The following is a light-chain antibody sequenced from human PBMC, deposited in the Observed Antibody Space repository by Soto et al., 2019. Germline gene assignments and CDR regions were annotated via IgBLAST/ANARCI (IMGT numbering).Light chain of an antibody. CDR2: DAS. V-gene: IGKV1-5*01. CDR1: QSISSW. Sequence: DIPITQSPSTLSASVGDRVTITCRASQSISSWLAWYQQKPGKAPKLLIYDASSLESGVPSRFSGSGSGTEFTLTISSLQPDDFATYYCQQYNSYWTFGQGTKVDIK. CDR3: QQYNSYWT. J-gene: IGKJ1*01.